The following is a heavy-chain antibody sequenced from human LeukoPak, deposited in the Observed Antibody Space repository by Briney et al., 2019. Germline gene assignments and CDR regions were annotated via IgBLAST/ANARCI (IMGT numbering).Heavy chain of an antibody. J-gene: IGHJ5*02. CDR2: IKQDGSEK. CDR1: GFTFSSYW. D-gene: IGHD6-6*01. V-gene: IGHV3-7*01. CDR3: ARYIAARPAWFDP. Sequence: GGSLRLSCAASGFTFSSYWMSWVRQAPGKGLEWVAHIKQDGSEKYYVDPLKGPFPISRDNAKNPLYPQMNSLRAEDTAVYYCARYIAARPAWFDPWGQGTLVTVSS.